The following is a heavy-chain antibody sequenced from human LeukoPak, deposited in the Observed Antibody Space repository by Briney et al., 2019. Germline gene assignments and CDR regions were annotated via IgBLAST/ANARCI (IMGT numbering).Heavy chain of an antibody. Sequence: GGSLRLSCEAAGFTFSEHSMSWVRQAPGKGLEWVSTIKRDGSNTYYTDSVEGRFTISRDNSKNTLYLEMNTLRAEDTAVYYCAKGGYASCFDPWGQGTQVTVSS. CDR1: GFTFSEHS. D-gene: IGHD2-15*01. CDR3: AKGGYASCFDP. J-gene: IGHJ5*02. CDR2: IKRDGSNT. V-gene: IGHV3-23*05.